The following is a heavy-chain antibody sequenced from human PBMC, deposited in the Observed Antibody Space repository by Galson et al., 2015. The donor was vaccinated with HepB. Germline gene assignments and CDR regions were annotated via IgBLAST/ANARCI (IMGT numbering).Heavy chain of an antibody. V-gene: IGHV3-30*02. D-gene: IGHD4-23*01. CDR1: GFTFSDYD. J-gene: IGHJ3*02. Sequence: SLRLSCAASGFTFSDYDMHWVRQAPGKGLEWVAFLHYDGRSQYYADAVKGRFTISRDTSRSTLYLQVNSLRAEDTAVYYCVKEGHGGKDDAFDTWGQGTVVTVSS. CDR3: VKEGHGGKDDAFDT. CDR2: LHYDGRSQ.